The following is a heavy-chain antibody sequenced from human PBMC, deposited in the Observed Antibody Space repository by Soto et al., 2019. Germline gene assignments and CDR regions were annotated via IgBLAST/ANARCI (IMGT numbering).Heavy chain of an antibody. J-gene: IGHJ4*02. CDR1: GFTFSSYS. D-gene: IGHD1-26*01. Sequence: EVQLVESGGGLVKPGGSLRLSCAASGFTFSSYSMNWVRQAPGKGLEWVSSISSSSSYIYCADSVKGRFTISRDNAKNSLYLQMNSLRAEDTAVYYCARDRELLWDYWGQGTLVTVSS. CDR3: ARDRELLWDY. CDR2: ISSSSSYI. V-gene: IGHV3-21*01.